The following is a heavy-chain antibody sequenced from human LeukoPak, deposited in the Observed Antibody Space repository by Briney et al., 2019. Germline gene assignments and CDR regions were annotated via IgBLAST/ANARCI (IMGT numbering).Heavy chain of an antibody. J-gene: IGHJ4*02. CDR1: GGSISSSSYY. V-gene: IGHV4-39*01. CDR3: ARRRLIGGSYYFDY. CDR2: TYYSGST. D-gene: IGHD1-26*01. Sequence: PSETLSLTCTVSGGSISSSSYYWGWIRQPPGKGLEWIGSTYYSGSTYYNPSLKSRVTISVDTSKNQFSLKLSSVTAAGTAVYYCARRRLIGGSYYFDYWGQGTLVTVSS.